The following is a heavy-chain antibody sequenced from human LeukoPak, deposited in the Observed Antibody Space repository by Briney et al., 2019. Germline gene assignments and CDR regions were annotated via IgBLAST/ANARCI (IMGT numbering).Heavy chain of an antibody. CDR1: GFTFSSYT. D-gene: IGHD6-13*01. CDR2: ITDGSTYI. J-gene: IGHJ4*02. V-gene: IGHV3-21*01. CDR3: ARVIGQYSSSWPFDY. Sequence: GRSLRLSCAASGFTFSSYTMNWVRQAPGKGLEWVSSITDGSTYIYYADSLKGRFTISRDNAKNTLYLQTNSLRAEETAVYYCARVIGQYSSSWPFDYCGQGTLVTVSS.